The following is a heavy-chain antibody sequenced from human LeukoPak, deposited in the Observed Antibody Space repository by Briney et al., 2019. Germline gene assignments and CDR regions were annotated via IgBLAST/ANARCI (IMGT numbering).Heavy chain of an antibody. D-gene: IGHD6-6*01. V-gene: IGHV3-21*06. CDR2: ISSSSSNI. CDR1: GFTLSTYD. J-gene: IGHJ6*03. CDR3: ARGGYSSSSYFYYYMDV. Sequence: GGSLRLSCAASGFTLSTYDMHWVRQAPGKGLEWVSYISSSSSNIYDADSMKGRFTLSRDNTKNSLYLQMNSLRDEDTAVYYCARGGYSSSSYFYYYMDVWGKGTMVTVSS.